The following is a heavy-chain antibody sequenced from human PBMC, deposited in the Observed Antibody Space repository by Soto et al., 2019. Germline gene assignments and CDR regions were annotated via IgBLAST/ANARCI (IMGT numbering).Heavy chain of an antibody. V-gene: IGHV4-34*01. CDR2: INHSGST. D-gene: IGHD4-17*01. CDR1: GGSISSFY. CDR3: ARVTRYYYYYGMDV. J-gene: IGHJ6*02. Sequence: PSETLSLTCTVSGGSISSFYWSWIRQPPGKGLEWMGEINHSGSTNYNPSLKSRVTISVDTSKNQFSLKLSSVTAADTAVYYCARVTRYYYYYGMDVWGQGTTVTVSS.